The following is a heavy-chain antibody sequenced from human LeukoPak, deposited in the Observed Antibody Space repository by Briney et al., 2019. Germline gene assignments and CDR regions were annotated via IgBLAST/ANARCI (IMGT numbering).Heavy chain of an antibody. V-gene: IGHV3-30*18. CDR1: GFTFSSHA. CDR3: AKDLSAMVSYYYYYGMDV. D-gene: IGHD5-18*01. J-gene: IGHJ6*02. CDR2: ISYDGSNK. Sequence: TGGSLRLSCAASGFTFSSHAMSWVRQAPGKGLEWVAVISYDGSNKYYADSVKGRFTISRDNSKNTLYLQMNSLRAEDTAVYYCAKDLSAMVSYYYYYGMDVWGQGTTVTVSS.